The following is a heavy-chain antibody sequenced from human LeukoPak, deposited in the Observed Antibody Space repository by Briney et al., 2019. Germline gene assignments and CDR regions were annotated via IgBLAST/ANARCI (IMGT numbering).Heavy chain of an antibody. CDR2: IWYDGSNK. D-gene: IGHD3-22*01. CDR3: ARNYYDSSGYYYHDY. J-gene: IGHJ4*02. V-gene: IGHV3-33*01. CDR1: RLTFSSYG. Sequence: PGGSLRLSCAASRLTFSSYGMHWVRQAPGKGLEWVAVIWYDGSNKYYADSVKGRFTISRDNSKNTLYLQMNSLRAEDTAVYYCARNYYDSSGYYYHDYWGQGTLVTVSS.